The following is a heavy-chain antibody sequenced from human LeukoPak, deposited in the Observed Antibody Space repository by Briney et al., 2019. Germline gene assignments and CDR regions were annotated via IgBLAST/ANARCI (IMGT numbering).Heavy chain of an antibody. D-gene: IGHD3-22*01. CDR2: ISAYNGNT. V-gene: IGHV1-18*01. Sequence: GASVKVSCKASGYTFTSYGISWVRQAPGQGLEWMGWISAYNGNTNYAQKLQGRVTMTTDTSTSTAYMELRSLRSDDTAVYYCARVRDPSQDYYDSSGYYYMDVRGKGTTVTVSS. CDR1: GYTFTSYG. J-gene: IGHJ6*03. CDR3: ARVRDPSQDYYDSSGYYYMDV.